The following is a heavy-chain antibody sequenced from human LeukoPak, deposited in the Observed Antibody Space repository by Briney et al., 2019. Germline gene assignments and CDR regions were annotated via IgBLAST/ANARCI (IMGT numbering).Heavy chain of an antibody. CDR2: INHSGST. D-gene: IGHD2-2*01. CDR1: GGSFSGYY. J-gene: IGHJ4*02. V-gene: IGHV4-34*01. Sequence: SETLSLTCAVYGGSFSGYYWSWIRQPPGKGLEWIGEINHSGSTNYNPSLKSRVTISVDTSKNQFSLKLSSVTAADTAVYYCASRPCSSTSCYPSAYWGQGTLVTVSS. CDR3: ASRPCSSTSCYPSAY.